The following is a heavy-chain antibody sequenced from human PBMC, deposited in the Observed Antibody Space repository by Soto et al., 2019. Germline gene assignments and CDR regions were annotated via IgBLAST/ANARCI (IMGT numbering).Heavy chain of an antibody. CDR1: GFTFNDYA. D-gene: IGHD1-7*01. V-gene: IGHV3-9*01. Sequence: EVQLVESGGGLVQPGRSLRLSRAASGFTFNDYAMHWVRQAPGKGLEWVSGINWNSGNIGYADSIKGRFTISRDNAKNSLYLQMNSLRTEDTALYYCAKDIWNYGSMDVWGNGTTVSVSS. J-gene: IGHJ6*03. CDR2: INWNSGNI. CDR3: AKDIWNYGSMDV.